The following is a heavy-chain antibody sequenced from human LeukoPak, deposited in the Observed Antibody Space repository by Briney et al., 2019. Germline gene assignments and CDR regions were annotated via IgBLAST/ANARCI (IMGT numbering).Heavy chain of an antibody. J-gene: IGHJ3*02. CDR3: ARQEYQLLDAFDI. Sequence: SETLSLTCTVSGGSISSGSYYWSWIRQPAGKELEWIGRIYTSGSTNYNPSLKSRVTISVDTTKNQFSLKLSSVTAADTAVYYCARQEYQLLDAFDIWGQGTMVTVSS. V-gene: IGHV4-61*02. CDR1: GGSISSGSYY. CDR2: IYTSGST. D-gene: IGHD2-2*01.